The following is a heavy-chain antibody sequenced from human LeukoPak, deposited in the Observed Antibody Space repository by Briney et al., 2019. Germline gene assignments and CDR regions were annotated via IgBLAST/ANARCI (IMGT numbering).Heavy chain of an antibody. V-gene: IGHV3-23*01. CDR1: GFIISSSD. Sequence: GGSLRLSCAASGFIISSSDMHWVRQAPGKGLEWVSVISGSDTNTFYADSVKGRFTISRDNSKNTLYLQMNSLRAEDTAVYYCAKHLWRDLLWFGEGYYFGYWGQGTLVTVSS. D-gene: IGHD3-10*01. CDR3: AKHLWRDLLWFGEGYYFGY. J-gene: IGHJ4*02. CDR2: ISGSDTNT.